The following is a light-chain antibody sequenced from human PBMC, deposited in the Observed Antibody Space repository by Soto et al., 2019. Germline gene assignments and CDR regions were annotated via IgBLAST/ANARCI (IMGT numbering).Light chain of an antibody. CDR3: QQYGSSPRLT. J-gene: IGKJ4*01. CDR1: QSVSSSY. V-gene: IGKV3-20*01. Sequence: EIVLTQSPGTLSLSPGERATLSCRASQSVSSSYLAWYQQKPGQAPRLLIYGASSRATGIPYRFSGSGSGTDFTLTFSRLEPEDFAVYYCQQYGSSPRLTFGGGTKVDIK. CDR2: GAS.